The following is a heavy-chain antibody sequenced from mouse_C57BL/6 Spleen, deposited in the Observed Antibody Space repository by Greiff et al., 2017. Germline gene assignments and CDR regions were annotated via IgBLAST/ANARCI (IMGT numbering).Heavy chain of an antibody. Sequence: VQRVESGAELVKPGASVKLSCKASGYAFTSSWMNWVKQRPGQGLEWIGQIYPGDGDTNYNEKFKGKATLTADKSSSTAYMQLSSLTSEDSAVYFCARRTEDYYFDYWGQGTTLTVSS. J-gene: IGHJ2*01. V-gene: IGHV1-80*01. CDR1: GYAFTSSW. CDR3: ARRTEDYYFDY. CDR2: IYPGDGDT.